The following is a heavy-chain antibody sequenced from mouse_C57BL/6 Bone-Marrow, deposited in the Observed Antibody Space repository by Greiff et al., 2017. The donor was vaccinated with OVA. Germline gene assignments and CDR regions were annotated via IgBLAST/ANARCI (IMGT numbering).Heavy chain of an antibody. V-gene: IGHV1-69*01. J-gene: IGHJ3*01. D-gene: IGHD2-1*01. Sequence: QVQLQQPGAELVMPGASVKLSCKASGYTFTSYWMHWVKPRPGQGLEWIGEIDPSDSYTNYNQKFKGKSTLTVDKSSSTAYMQLSSLTSEDSAVYYCARENGNFAYWGQGTLVTVSA. CDR3: ARENGNFAY. CDR2: IDPSDSYT. CDR1: GYTFTSYW.